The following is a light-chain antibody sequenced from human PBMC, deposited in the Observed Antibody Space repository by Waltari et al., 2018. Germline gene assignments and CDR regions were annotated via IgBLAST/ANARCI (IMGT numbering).Light chain of an antibody. V-gene: IGKV4-1*01. J-gene: IGKJ2*01. Sequence: DIVMTQSPDSLAVSLGERATINCKSSQSVFSSNNNKNYLGWHQQRPGQPPKMIMYWASTRESGVPDRFSVSGSGTDFTLTITNLQAEDVAVYYCQQYYSSRYTFGQGTKLEIK. CDR1: QSVFSSNNNKNY. CDR3: QQYYSSRYT. CDR2: WAS.